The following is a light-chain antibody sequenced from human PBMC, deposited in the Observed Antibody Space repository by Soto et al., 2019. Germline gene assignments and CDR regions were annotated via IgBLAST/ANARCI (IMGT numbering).Light chain of an antibody. CDR3: SSYTATNTLV. J-gene: IGLJ2*01. CDR1: SSDVGDYNY. V-gene: IGLV2-14*01. CDR2: GVS. Sequence: QPVLTQPASVSGSPGQSITISCTGTSSDVGDYNYVSWYQQHPGKAPKLIIYGVSNRPSGISNRFSGSKSGNTASLTVSGLQAEDEADYYCSSYTATNTLVFGGGTQLTVL.